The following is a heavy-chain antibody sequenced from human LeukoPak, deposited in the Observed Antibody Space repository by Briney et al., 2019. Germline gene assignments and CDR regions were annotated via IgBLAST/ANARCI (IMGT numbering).Heavy chain of an antibody. D-gene: IGHD3-10*01. V-gene: IGHV4-59*01. CDR3: ARVGFREPAFDY. J-gene: IGHJ4*02. CDR1: GGSISSYY. Sequence: SETLSLTCTVSGGSISSYYWSWIRQPPGKGLEWIGYIYYSGSTSYNPSLKSRVTISVDTSKNQFSLKLSSVTAADTAVYYCARVGFREPAFDYWGQGTLVTVSS. CDR2: IYYSGST.